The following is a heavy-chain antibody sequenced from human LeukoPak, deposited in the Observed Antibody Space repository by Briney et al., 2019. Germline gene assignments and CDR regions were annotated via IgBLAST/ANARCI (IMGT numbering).Heavy chain of an antibody. CDR2: IYTSGST. Sequence: SETLSLTCTVSGGSISSGSYHWSWIRQPAGKGLEWLGRIYTSGSTNYNPSLKSRVTISGDTSKNQFSLKLSSVTAADTAVYYCARVDKSGWYVFDYWGQGTLVTVSS. V-gene: IGHV4-61*02. J-gene: IGHJ4*02. CDR1: GGSISSGSYH. D-gene: IGHD6-19*01. CDR3: ARVDKSGWYVFDY.